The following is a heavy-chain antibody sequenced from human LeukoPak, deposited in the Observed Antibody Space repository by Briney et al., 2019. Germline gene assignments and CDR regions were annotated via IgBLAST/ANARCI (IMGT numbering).Heavy chain of an antibody. V-gene: IGHV3-21*01. Sequence: GGSLRLSCAASGFTFSSYSMNWVRQAPGKWREGVSSISSSSSYIYYADSVKGRFTISRDNAKNSLYLQMNSLRAEDTALYYCARQYCSSTTCYTDAFDVWGQGTMVTVSS. CDR1: GFTFSSYS. CDR2: ISSSSSYI. J-gene: IGHJ3*01. CDR3: ARQYCSSTTCYTDAFDV. D-gene: IGHD2-2*02.